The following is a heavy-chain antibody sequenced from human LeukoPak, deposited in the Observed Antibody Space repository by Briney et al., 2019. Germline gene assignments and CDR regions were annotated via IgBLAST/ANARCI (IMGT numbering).Heavy chain of an antibody. V-gene: IGHV5-51*01. Sequence: GESLKISCKGSGYSFTTYWIGWVRQMPGKGLEWMGIIYPGDSDTRYSPSFQGQVTISVDKSINTAYLQWSSLKASDTAMYYCAKGGTSSLRAFDIWGQGTMVTVSS. CDR3: AKGGTSSLRAFDI. D-gene: IGHD6-6*01. CDR1: GYSFTTYW. J-gene: IGHJ3*02. CDR2: IYPGDSDT.